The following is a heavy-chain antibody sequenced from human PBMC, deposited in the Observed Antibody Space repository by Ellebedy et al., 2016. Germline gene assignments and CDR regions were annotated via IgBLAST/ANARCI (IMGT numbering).Heavy chain of an antibody. J-gene: IGHJ4*02. CDR2: ISDISNYI. CDR3: ARNPSGAVVFDF. Sequence: GGSLRLSXAASEFMFSGYRMNWVRQAPGKGLEWVSSISDISNYIFYIDSVRGRFTISRDDAKNTAYLQMSSLRADDTAVYFCARNPSGAVVFDFWGRGTQLTVSS. V-gene: IGHV3-21*01. D-gene: IGHD6-19*01. CDR1: EFMFSGYR.